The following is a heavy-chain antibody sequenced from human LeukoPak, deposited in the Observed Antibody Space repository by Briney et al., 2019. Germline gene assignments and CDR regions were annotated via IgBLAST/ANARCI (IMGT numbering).Heavy chain of an antibody. CDR2: IQYDGRNK. V-gene: IGHV3-30*02. CDR1: GYSYSSSA. CDR3: EKGGDYALDY. D-gene: IGHD4-17*01. J-gene: IGHJ4*02. Sequence: GGSLRLSCAASGYSYSSSAIHWVRQAPGKGLDWLAFIQYDGRNKYYADSVKGRFTMSRDNSKNTLTMFLQMNSLRVEDTAVYYCEKGGDYALDYWGQGTLVTVSS.